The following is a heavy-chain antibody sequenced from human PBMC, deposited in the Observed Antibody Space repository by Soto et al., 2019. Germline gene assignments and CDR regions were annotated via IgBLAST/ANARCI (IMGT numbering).Heavy chain of an antibody. V-gene: IGHV1-2*02. CDR2: INPNSGGT. J-gene: IGHJ6*02. Sequence: QVQLVQSGAEVKKPGAAVKVSCKASGFTFSAYYIYWVRQAPGQVLEWIGWINPNSGGTNNAQKFQGRVTMTRDTSTSTVYTELSALISDDTAVYYCARSLLDEYSSSWRSAYYGMDVWGQGTTVTVSS. CDR3: ARSLLDEYSSSWRSAYYGMDV. CDR1: GFTFSAYY. D-gene: IGHD6-13*01.